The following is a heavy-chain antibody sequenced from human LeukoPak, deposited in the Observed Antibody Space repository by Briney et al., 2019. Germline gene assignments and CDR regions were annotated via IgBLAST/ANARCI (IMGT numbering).Heavy chain of an antibody. CDR3: ARESSGYPDY. CDR2: ISYDGSNI. CDR1: GFTFSSYA. V-gene: IGHV3-30*03. Sequence: GGSLRLSCAASGFTFSSYAMHWVRQGPGKGLEWVSVISYDGSNIYYPDSVKGRFTISRDSSKNTLYLQMNSLRAEDTAVYYCARESSGYPDYWGQGTLVTVSS. D-gene: IGHD3-22*01. J-gene: IGHJ4*02.